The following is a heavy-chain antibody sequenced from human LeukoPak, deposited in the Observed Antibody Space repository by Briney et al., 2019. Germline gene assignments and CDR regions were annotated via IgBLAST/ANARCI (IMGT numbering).Heavy chain of an antibody. J-gene: IGHJ4*02. V-gene: IGHV3-9*03. D-gene: IGHD1-26*01. CDR1: GFTFDDYA. CDR3: AKGVGATLSYYFDY. CDR2: ISWNGGSI. Sequence: GGSLRLSCAASGFTFDDYAMHWVRQAPGKGLEWVSGISWNGGSIGYADSVKGRFTISRDNAKNSLYLQMNSLRAEDMALYYCAKGVGATLSYYFDYWGQGTLVTVSS.